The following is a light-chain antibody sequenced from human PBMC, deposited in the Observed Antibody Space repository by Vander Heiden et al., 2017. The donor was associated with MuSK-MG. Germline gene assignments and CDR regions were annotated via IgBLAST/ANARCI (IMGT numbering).Light chain of an antibody. Sequence: VMTQSPATLSVSPGGSATLSCRASQSVGTNVAWYQQKPGQAPRLLIFESSTRATGVPARFSGSGSGTEFTLTISSLQSEDLATYHCQQYNSWPPFTFGQGTKLXIK. CDR2: ESS. CDR3: QQYNSWPPFT. CDR1: QSVGTN. V-gene: IGKV3-15*01. J-gene: IGKJ2*01.